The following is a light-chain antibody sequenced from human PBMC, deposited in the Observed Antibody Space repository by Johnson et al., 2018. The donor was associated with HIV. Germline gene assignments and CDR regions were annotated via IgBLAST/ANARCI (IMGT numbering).Light chain of an antibody. CDR2: END. Sequence: HSVLTQPPSVSAAPGQKVTISCSGSSSNIGNSYVCWYQQLPGTAPKLLIYENDKRPSGLPDRFSGSKSGTSATLGITGLQTGDEADDYCGTWDSSLSGYGFGTGTKVTVL. CDR3: GTWDSSLSGYG. CDR1: SSNIGNSY. J-gene: IGLJ1*01. V-gene: IGLV1-51*02.